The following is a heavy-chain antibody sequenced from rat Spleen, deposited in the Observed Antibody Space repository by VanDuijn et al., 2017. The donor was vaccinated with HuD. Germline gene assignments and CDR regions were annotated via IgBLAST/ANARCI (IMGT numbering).Heavy chain of an antibody. CDR3: ARDHSYWGNYYPGGFAF. J-gene: IGHJ3*01. D-gene: IGHD1-12*01. V-gene: IGHV2-1*01. Sequence: QVQLKESGPGLVQPSQTLSLTCTVSGFSLTSNSVHWVRQPPGKGLEWMGGIWGDGSTDYNSALKSRLSISRDISKSQVFLKMNSLQTEDTATYYCARDHSYWGNYYPGGFAFWGQGTLVTVSS. CDR2: IWGDGST. CDR1: GFSLTSNS.